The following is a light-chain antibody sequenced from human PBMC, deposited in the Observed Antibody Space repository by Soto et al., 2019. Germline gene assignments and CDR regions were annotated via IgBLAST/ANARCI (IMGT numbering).Light chain of an antibody. CDR1: SGSIASNY. CDR2: EDN. V-gene: IGLV6-57*04. Sequence: VTQPHSVSESPGKTVTISCTRSSGSIASNYVQWYQQRPGSAPTTVIYEDNQRPSGVPDRFSGSIDSSSNSASLTISGLKTEDEADYYCQSYDSSIPMVVFGGGTKLTVL. J-gene: IGLJ2*01. CDR3: QSYDSSIPMVV.